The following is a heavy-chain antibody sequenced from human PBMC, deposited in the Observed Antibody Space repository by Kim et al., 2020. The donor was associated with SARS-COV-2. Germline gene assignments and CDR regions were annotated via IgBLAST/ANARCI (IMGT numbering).Heavy chain of an antibody. CDR2: LYPGDSAT. Sequence: GESLKISCKGSGYSFTSYWIGWVRQMPGKGLEWMGILYPGDSATRYSPSFQGQVTISADKSISTAYLQWSGLKASDTAMYYCARRQGGTIAVAGSDAFDIWGQGTMVTVSS. CDR3: ARRQGGTIAVAGSDAFDI. D-gene: IGHD6-19*01. V-gene: IGHV5-51*01. J-gene: IGHJ3*02. CDR1: GYSFTSYW.